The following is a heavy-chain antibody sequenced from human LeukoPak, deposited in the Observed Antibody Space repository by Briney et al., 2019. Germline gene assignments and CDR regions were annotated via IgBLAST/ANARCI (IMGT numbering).Heavy chain of an antibody. CDR1: GFSFSSYS. J-gene: IGHJ6*03. CDR2: ISSGSSTI. V-gene: IGHV3-48*01. CDR3: ARADYSWNYHMDV. Sequence: PGGSLRLSCAASGFSFSSYSMNWVRQAPGKGLDWISYISSGSSTIYYADSVKGRFTISRDNAKNSLYLQMNSLRAEDTAVYYCARADYSWNYHMDVWGKGTTVTVSS. D-gene: IGHD1-7*01.